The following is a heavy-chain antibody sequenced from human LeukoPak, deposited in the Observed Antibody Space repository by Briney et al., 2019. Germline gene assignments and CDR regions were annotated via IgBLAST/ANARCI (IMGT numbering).Heavy chain of an antibody. CDR1: GFTFSSYG. CDR2: IRYDGSNK. V-gene: IGHV3-30*02. D-gene: IGHD3-22*01. J-gene: IGHJ3*02. Sequence: GGSLRLSCAASGFTFSSYGMHWVRQAPGKGLEWVAFIRYDGSNKYYADSVKGRFTISRDNSKNTLYLQMNSLRAEDTAVYYCANGPANYYDSSGSDAFDIWGQGTMVTVSS. CDR3: ANGPANYYDSSGSDAFDI.